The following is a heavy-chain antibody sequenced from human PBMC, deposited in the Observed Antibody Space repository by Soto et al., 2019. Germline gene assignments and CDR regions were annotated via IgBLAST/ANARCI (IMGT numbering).Heavy chain of an antibody. CDR2: IIPILGIA. D-gene: IGHD2-21*02. V-gene: IGHV1-69*02. Sequence: QVQLVQSGAEVKKPGSSVKVSCKASGGTFSSYTISWVRQAPGQGLEWMGRIIPILGIANYAQKFQGRVTITAGQSTSTAYMELSSLRSEDTAVYYCARTVVTASYNWFDPWGQGTLVTVSS. CDR3: ARTVVTASYNWFDP. CDR1: GGTFSSYT. J-gene: IGHJ5*02.